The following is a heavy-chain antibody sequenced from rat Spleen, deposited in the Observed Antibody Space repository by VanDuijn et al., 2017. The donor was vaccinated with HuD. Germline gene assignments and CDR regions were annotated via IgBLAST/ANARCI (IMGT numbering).Heavy chain of an antibody. Sequence: EVQLVESGGGLVQPGRSLKLSCVASGFTFNNHWMSWIRQAPGKGLEWVASISNTGGTIYYLDSVKGRFTISRDNAKSTLYLQMDSLRSEDTATYYCATLLPYYWYFDFWGPGTMVTVSS. CDR2: ISNTGGTI. CDR1: GFTFNNHW. V-gene: IGHV5-31*01. CDR3: ATLLPYYWYFDF. J-gene: IGHJ1*01. D-gene: IGHD1-1*01.